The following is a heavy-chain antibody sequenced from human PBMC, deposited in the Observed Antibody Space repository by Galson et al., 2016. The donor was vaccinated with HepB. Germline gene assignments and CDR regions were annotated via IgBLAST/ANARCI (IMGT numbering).Heavy chain of an antibody. D-gene: IGHD1-7*01. V-gene: IGHV3-30*18. CDR2: ISYDGSNK. CDR3: AKGGVTGTHDY. CDR1: GFTFSSYG. J-gene: IGHJ4*02. Sequence: SLRLSCAASGFTFSSYGMHWVRQAPGKGLEWVAVISYDGSNKYYADSVKGRFTISRDNSKNTLYLQMNSLRAEDTAVYYCAKGGVTGTHDYWGQGTLVTVSS.